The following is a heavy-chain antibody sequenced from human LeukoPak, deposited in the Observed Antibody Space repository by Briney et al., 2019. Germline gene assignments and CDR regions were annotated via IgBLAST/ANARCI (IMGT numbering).Heavy chain of an antibody. CDR3: AKGRITMVRGANLDY. D-gene: IGHD3-10*01. Sequence: SGGSLRLSCVASGFTFSNYNMNWVRQAPGKGLEWVSVISGSGGSTYYADSVKGRFTISRDNSKNTLYLQMNSLRAEDTAVYYCAKGRITMVRGANLDYWGQGTLVTVSS. CDR2: ISGSGGST. J-gene: IGHJ4*02. CDR1: GFTFSNYN. V-gene: IGHV3-23*01.